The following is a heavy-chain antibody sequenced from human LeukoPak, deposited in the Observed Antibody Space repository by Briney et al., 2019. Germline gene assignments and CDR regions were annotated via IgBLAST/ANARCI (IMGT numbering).Heavy chain of an antibody. CDR2: ISGSGGST. Sequence: GGSLRLSCAASGFTFSSYGMSWVRQAPGKGLEWVSAISGSGGSTYYADSVKGRFTISRDNSKNTLYLQMNSLRAEDTAVYYCARAKREQWLLGYYMDVWGKGTTVTISS. J-gene: IGHJ6*03. D-gene: IGHD6-19*01. V-gene: IGHV3-23*01. CDR1: GFTFSSYG. CDR3: ARAKREQWLLGYYMDV.